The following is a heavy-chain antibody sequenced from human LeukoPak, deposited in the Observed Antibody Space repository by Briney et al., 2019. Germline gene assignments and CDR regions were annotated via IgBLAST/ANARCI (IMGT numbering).Heavy chain of an antibody. J-gene: IGHJ1*01. CDR1: GFPFSSHG. CDR3: ARDFAAYGSGIFQH. CDR2: IWYDGSDN. V-gene: IGHV3-33*01. D-gene: IGHD6-19*01. Sequence: GRSLRLSCEASGFPFSSHGMHWVRQAPGKGLEWVVFIWYDGSDNYYAESVKGRFTISRDNSKNTLYLQMNSLRAEDTAAYYCARDFAAYGSGIFQHRGQGTLVTVSS.